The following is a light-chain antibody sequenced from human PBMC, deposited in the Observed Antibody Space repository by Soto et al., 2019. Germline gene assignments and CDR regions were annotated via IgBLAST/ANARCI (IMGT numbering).Light chain of an antibody. CDR1: SSDVGAYNY. Sequence: QSALTQPASVSGSPGQSITISCTGTSSDVGAYNYVSWYQQHPGKAPKLMIFEVNNRPSGVSNRFSCSKSGNTASLAISGLQAEDEADYYCSSYTSSSTLVFGGGTNLTVL. J-gene: IGLJ2*01. CDR2: EVN. CDR3: SSYTSSSTLV. V-gene: IGLV2-14*01.